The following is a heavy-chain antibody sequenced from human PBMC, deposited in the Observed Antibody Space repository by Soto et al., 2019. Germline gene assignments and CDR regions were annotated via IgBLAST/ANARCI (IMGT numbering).Heavy chain of an antibody. J-gene: IGHJ6*02. D-gene: IGHD3-3*01. CDR2: IIPLFGTA. V-gene: IGHV1-69*06. CDR1: GGTFTMYS. CDR3: ARIPVFGVRGGSSYKDGGDV. Sequence: QVQLVQSGAEVKKPGSSVNVSCKASGGTFTMYSITWVRQAPGQGLEWMGGIIPLFGTANYAQKFQARVTITADKSTSTAYMGLSSLRSEDTAVYYCARIPVFGVRGGSSYKDGGDVWGQGTTVTVSS.